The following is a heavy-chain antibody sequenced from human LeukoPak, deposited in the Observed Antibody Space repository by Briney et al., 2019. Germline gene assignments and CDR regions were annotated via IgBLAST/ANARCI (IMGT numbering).Heavy chain of an antibody. CDR3: ARGFLARPGFFDY. D-gene: IGHD3-3*01. CDR1: GFTFSSYE. Sequence: GGSLRLSCAASGFTFSSYEMNWVRQAPGKGLEWVSSISSSSCYIYYTDSVKGRFTISRDNAKNSLYLQMNSLRAEDTAVYYCARGFLARPGFFDYWGPGTLVTVSS. J-gene: IGHJ4*02. V-gene: IGHV3-21*06. CDR2: ISSSSCYI.